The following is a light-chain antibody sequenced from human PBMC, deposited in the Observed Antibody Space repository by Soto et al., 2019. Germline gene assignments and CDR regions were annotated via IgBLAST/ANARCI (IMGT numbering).Light chain of an antibody. CDR1: QTVSSS. Sequence: ELGLAQVSGTLFLSPGEKAQPSCRSSQTVSSSSLAWYQQKPGQAPRLLIYGASTRATGIPARFSGSGSGTEFTLTISSLQSEDFAVYYCQQYNNWPPTFGQGTKVDIK. V-gene: IGKV3-15*01. J-gene: IGKJ1*01. CDR2: GAS. CDR3: QQYNNWPPT.